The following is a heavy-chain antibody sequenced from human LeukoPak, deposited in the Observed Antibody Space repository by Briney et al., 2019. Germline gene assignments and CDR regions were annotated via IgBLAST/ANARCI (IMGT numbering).Heavy chain of an antibody. D-gene: IGHD6-13*01. CDR1: GGSISSGGYY. CDR3: ARVQQPKRIWFDP. CDR2: IYYSGST. Sequence: SETLSLTCTVSGGSISSGGYYWSWIRQHPGKGLEWIGYIYYSGSTYYDPSLKSRVTISVDTSKNQFSLKLSSVTAADTAVYYCARVQQPKRIWFDPWGQGTLVTVSS. V-gene: IGHV4-31*03. J-gene: IGHJ5*02.